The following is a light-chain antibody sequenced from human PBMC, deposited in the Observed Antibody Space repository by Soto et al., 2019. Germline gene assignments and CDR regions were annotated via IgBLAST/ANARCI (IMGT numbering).Light chain of an antibody. CDR2: AAS. CDR1: QGISRY. CDR3: QQLNTYPVT. V-gene: IGKV1-9*01. Sequence: IQLSQSPSSVSASVGDSVTITCRASQGISRYLAWDQQKAGRAPKLLISAASTLQSGVPSRFSGSGSGTDFTLTISSLQPEDFATYYCQQLNTYPVTFGGGTNVDIK. J-gene: IGKJ4*01.